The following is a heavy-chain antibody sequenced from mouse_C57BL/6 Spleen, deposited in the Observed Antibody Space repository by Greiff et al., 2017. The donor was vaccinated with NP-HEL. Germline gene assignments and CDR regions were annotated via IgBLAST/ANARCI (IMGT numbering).Heavy chain of an antibody. D-gene: IGHD2-1*01. CDR1: GCNVKDYY. V-gene: IGHV14-2*01. J-gene: IGHJ1*03. Sequence: VQLQQSGAELVKPGVSGKMDCTVLGCNVKDYYSHWVKQRTEQGLEWIGRIDPEDGDTKYAPKFQGKATITADTSSNTAYLQLSSLTSEDTAVYYCARERGNYWYFDVWGTGTTVTVSS. CDR3: ARERGNYWYFDV. CDR2: IDPEDGDT.